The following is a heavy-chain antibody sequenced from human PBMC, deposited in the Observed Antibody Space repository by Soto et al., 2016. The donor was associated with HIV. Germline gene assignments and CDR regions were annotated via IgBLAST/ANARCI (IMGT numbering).Heavy chain of an antibody. CDR1: GGSFSGYY. J-gene: IGHJ6*03. V-gene: IGHV4-34*02. CDR2: VNHSGNT. Sequence: VQLQQWGAGLSKPSETLSLTCAVYGGSFSGYYWTWIRQSPGKGLEWIGEVNHSGNTKYNPSLKSRVTITVDTSKNQFSLNLSSVTAADTAVYYCARRGNGSGGYYYYYMDVWGKGTTVTVSS. D-gene: IGHD3-10*01. CDR3: ARRGNGSGGYYYYYMDV.